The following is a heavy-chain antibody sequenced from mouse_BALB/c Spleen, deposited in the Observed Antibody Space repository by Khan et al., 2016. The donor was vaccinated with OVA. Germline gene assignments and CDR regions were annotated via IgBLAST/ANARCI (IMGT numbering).Heavy chain of an antibody. D-gene: IGHD3-3*01. J-gene: IGHJ3*01. Sequence: EVKLEESGPGLVKPSQSLSLTCTVTGYSITSDYAQYWIRQFPGNKLELRGYISYSGSTSYTPSLKSRITITRDTSTNKLFLQLNSVTTEDTATYDCAGGRAYWGQGTLVTVSA. V-gene: IGHV3-2*02. CDR1: GYSITSDYA. CDR2: ISYSGST. CDR3: AGGRAY.